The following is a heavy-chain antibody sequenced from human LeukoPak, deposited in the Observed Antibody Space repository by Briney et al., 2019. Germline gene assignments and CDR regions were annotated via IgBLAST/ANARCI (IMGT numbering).Heavy chain of an antibody. V-gene: IGHV3-23*01. J-gene: IGHJ4*02. Sequence: QSGGSLRLSCAVSGITLSNYGMSWVRQAPGKGLEWVAGISYSGGSTNYADSVKGRFTISRDNPKNTLYLQMNSLRAEDTAVYFCAKRGVVIRVILVGFHKEAYYFDSWGQGALVTVSS. CDR2: ISYSGGST. D-gene: IGHD3-22*01. CDR3: AKRGVVIRVILVGFHKEAYYFDS. CDR1: GITLSNYG.